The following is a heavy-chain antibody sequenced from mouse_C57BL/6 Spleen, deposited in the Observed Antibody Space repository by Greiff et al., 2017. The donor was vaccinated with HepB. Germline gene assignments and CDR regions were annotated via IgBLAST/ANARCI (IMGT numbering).Heavy chain of an antibody. CDR1: GYTFTSYW. V-gene: IGHV1-64*01. Sequence: QVQLQQPGAELVKPGASVKLSCKASGYTFTSYWMHWVKQRPGQGLEWIGMIHPNSGSTNYNEKFKSKATVTVDKSSSTAYMQLSSLTSEASAVYYSARSVYGNYEGDYNEYWGQGTTLTVAS. J-gene: IGHJ2*01. CDR3: ARSVYGNYEGDYNEY. CDR2: IHPNSGST. D-gene: IGHD2-10*02.